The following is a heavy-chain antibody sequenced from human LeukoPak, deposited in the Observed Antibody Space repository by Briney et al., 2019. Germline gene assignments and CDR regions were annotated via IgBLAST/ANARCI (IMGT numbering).Heavy chain of an antibody. CDR2: INWNRGSI. Sequence: PGRSLRLSRAASGFAFGDYAMHWVRQPPGKGLEWVSGINWNRGSIAYADPVKGRFTISRDNAKNSLYLQMNSLRVEDTALYYCAKSGGGDILTGYNYFDFWGQGTLVTVSS. CDR3: AKSGGGDILTGYNYFDF. V-gene: IGHV3-9*01. D-gene: IGHD3-9*01. CDR1: GFAFGDYA. J-gene: IGHJ4*02.